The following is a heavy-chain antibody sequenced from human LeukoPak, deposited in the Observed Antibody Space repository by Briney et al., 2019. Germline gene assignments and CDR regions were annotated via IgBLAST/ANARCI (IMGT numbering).Heavy chain of an antibody. Sequence: GGSLRLSCGGSGFIFSNAWMNWVRQAPGKGLEWVANIKQDGGEKYYVDSVTGRFTISRDNAKNSLYLQMNSLRAEDTAVYYCANVEMATIFYWGQGTLATVSS. CDR3: ANVEMATIFY. CDR1: GFIFSNAW. D-gene: IGHD5-24*01. J-gene: IGHJ4*02. V-gene: IGHV3-7*03. CDR2: IKQDGGEK.